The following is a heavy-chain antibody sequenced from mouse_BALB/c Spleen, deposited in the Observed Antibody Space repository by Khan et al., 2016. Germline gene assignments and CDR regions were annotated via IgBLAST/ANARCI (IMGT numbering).Heavy chain of an antibody. CDR1: GYTFTNYG. D-gene: IGHD2-4*01. CDR2: INTYTGEP. J-gene: IGHJ2*01. CDR3: ARGIYYNYDSYFDY. Sequence: QIQLVQSGPELKKPGETVKISCKASGYTFTNYGMNWVKQAPGKGLKWMAWINTYTGEPTYADDFKGRFAFSLETSASTASLQLNNLKNEDSATYFCARGIYYNYDSYFDYWGQGTTLTVSS. V-gene: IGHV9-3-1*01.